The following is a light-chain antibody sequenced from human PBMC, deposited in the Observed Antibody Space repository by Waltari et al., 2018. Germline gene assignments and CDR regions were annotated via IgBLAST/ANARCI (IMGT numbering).Light chain of an antibody. V-gene: IGKV2-24*01. CDR3: MQTTHFPRT. CDR1: QALVHSNGNTY. J-gene: IGKJ1*01. CDR2: NIS. Sequence: DVVLTQTPLSSPVTLGQPASISCRSSQALVHSNGNTYLNWVQQRPGQPPRLLIYNISNRFSGVPDRFSGSGAGTDFTQKISRVEAEDVAVYYCMQTTHFPRTFGQGTKVEIK.